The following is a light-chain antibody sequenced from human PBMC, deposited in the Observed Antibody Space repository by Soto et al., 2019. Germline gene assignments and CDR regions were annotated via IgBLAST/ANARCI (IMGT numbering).Light chain of an antibody. Sequence: DIQMTQSPSSLSASVGDRVTITCRASQSISSYLNWYQQKPGKAPNLLIYAESSLQSGVPSRFSGSGSVTDLTLIISSLQPEDFATYYCQQSYSNPPSFGQGTKLEIK. CDR3: QQSYSNPPS. CDR2: AES. V-gene: IGKV1-39*01. J-gene: IGKJ2*01. CDR1: QSISSY.